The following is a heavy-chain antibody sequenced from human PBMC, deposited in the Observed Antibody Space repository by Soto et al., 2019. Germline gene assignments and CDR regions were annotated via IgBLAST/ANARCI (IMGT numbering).Heavy chain of an antibody. V-gene: IGHV3-33*01. J-gene: IGHJ6*02. CDR1: GFTFSSYG. CDR3: ARGIVGAPIDGMDV. Sequence: GGSLRLSCAASGFTFSSYGMHWVRQAPGKGLEWVAVIWYDGSNKYYADSVKGRFTISRDNSKNTLYLQMNSLRAEDTAVYYCARGIVGAPIDGMDVWGQGTTVTVSS. D-gene: IGHD1-26*01. CDR2: IWYDGSNK.